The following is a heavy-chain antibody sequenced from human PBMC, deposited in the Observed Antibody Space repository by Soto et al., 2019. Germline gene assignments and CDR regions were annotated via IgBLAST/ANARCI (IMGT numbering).Heavy chain of an antibody. CDR1: GGSISSGGYY. J-gene: IGHJ4*02. V-gene: IGHV4-31*03. Sequence: PSETLSLTCTVSGGSISSGGYYWSWIRQHPGKGLEWIGYIYYSGSTYYNPSLKSRVTISVDTSKHQFSLKLSSVTAAATAVYSCARETYYDSSGYLDYWGQGTLVTVSS. CDR2: IYYSGST. D-gene: IGHD3-22*01. CDR3: ARETYYDSSGYLDY.